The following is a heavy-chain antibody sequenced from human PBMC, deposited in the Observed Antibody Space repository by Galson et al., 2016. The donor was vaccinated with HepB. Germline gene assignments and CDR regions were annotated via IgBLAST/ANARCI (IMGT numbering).Heavy chain of an antibody. V-gene: IGHV3-23*01. CDR1: GFTFSSYA. CDR3: AKDSSGWYWFPFDY. J-gene: IGHJ4*02. D-gene: IGHD6-19*01. CDR2: IGGSGGST. Sequence: SLRLSCAASGFTFSSYAMSWVRQAPGKGLEWVSTIGGSGGSTYYADSVKGRFTISRDNSKNTLYLQMNSLGAEDTAAYYCAKDSSGWYWFPFDYWGQGTLGTVSS.